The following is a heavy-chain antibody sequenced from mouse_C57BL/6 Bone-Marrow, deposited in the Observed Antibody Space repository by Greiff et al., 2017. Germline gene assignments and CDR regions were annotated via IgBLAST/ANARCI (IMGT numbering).Heavy chain of an antibody. CDR1: GYTFTSYG. J-gene: IGHJ4*01. CDR3: ARGGDYSKGDYAMDY. D-gene: IGHD2-5*01. V-gene: IGHV1-81*01. CDR2: IYPRSGNT. Sequence: QVQLKQSGAELARPGASVKLSCKASGYTFTSYGISWVKQRTGQGLEWIGEIYPRSGNTYYNEKFKGKATLTADKSSSTAYMELRSLTSEDSAVYFCARGGDYSKGDYAMDYWGQGTSVTVSS.